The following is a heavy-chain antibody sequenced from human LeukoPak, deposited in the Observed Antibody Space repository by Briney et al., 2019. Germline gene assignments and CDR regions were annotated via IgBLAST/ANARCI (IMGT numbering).Heavy chain of an antibody. V-gene: IGHV1-2*02. Sequence: ASVKVSCKASGYTFTGYYMHWVRQAPGQGPEWMGWINPNSGGTNYVQKFKGRVTMTRDTSINTAYMELSRLRFDDTAVYYCARESIAARVFDIWGQGTMVTVSS. J-gene: IGHJ3*02. CDR3: ARESIAARVFDI. CDR2: INPNSGGT. D-gene: IGHD6-6*01. CDR1: GYTFTGYY.